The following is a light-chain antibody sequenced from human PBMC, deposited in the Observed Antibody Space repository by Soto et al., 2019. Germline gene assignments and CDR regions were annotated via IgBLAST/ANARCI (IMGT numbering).Light chain of an antibody. CDR2: VGTGGIVG. CDR3: GADHGSGSNFVV. CDR1: SDYNNYE. J-gene: IGLJ3*02. V-gene: IGLV9-49*01. Sequence: QSVLTQPPSASASLGASVTLTCTLSSDYNNYEVDWYQRRPGKGPRFVMRVGTGGIVGSKGDGIPDRFSVLGSGLNRFLTIKNIQEEDESDYHCGADHGSGSNFVVFGGGTKLTVL.